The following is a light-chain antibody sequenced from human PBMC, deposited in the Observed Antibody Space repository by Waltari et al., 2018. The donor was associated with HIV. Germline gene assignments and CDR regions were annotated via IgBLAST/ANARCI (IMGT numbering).Light chain of an antibody. CDR3: AAWDDSLNGWV. J-gene: IGLJ3*02. CDR2: SNN. V-gene: IGLV1-44*01. CDR1: SSNLGSNI. Sequence: QSVLPQPPSASGTPGQRVTLSCSGRSSNLGSNIVNWYQQLPGTAPKLLIYSNNQRPSGVPDRFSGSKSGTSASLAISGLQSEDEADYYCAAWDDSLNGWVFGGGTKLTVL.